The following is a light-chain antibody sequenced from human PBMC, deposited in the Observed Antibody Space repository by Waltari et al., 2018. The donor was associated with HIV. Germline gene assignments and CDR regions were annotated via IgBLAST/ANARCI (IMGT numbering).Light chain of an antibody. CDR2: ATS. CDR1: QNIYSY. CDR3: QQVNGYPLT. Sequence: DPVTITCRASQNIYSYLAWYQQKPGRAPQVLIYATSTLQSGVPSRFSGSGSGTEFALTITNLQPDDFATYYCQQVNGYPLTFGGGTKVEIK. J-gene: IGKJ4*01. V-gene: IGKV1-9*01.